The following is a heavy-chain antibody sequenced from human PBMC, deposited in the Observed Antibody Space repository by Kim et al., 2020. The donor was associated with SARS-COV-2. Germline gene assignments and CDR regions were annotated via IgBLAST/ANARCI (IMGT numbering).Heavy chain of an antibody. Sequence: YSQKFQGRVTITRDTSASTAYMELSSLRSEDTAVYYCARQNLLPYGGLDYWGQGTLVTVSS. D-gene: IGHD4-17*01. CDR3: ARQNLLPYGGLDY. J-gene: IGHJ4*02. V-gene: IGHV1-3*01.